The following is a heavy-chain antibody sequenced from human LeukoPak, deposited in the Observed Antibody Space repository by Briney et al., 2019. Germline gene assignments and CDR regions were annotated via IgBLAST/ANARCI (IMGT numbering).Heavy chain of an antibody. V-gene: IGHV3-9*01. CDR2: ISGNSGSI. CDR3: ATLWPYYMDV. D-gene: IGHD3-10*01. J-gene: IGHJ6*03. CDR1: GFTFDDYA. Sequence: GRSLRLSCAASGFTFDDYAMHWVRQAPGKGLEWVSGISGNSGSIGYADSVKGRFTISRDNAKNSLYLQMNSLRAEDTALYYCATLWPYYMDVWGKGTTVTVSS.